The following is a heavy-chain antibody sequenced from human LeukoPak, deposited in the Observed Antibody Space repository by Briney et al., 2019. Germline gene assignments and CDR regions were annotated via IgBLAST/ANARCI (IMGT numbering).Heavy chain of an antibody. CDR2: ISGSGDST. CDR1: GFTVSSNY. D-gene: IGHD3-22*01. J-gene: IGHJ3*02. V-gene: IGHV3-23*01. CDR3: ASRYYYDSSGYPDAFDI. Sequence: PGGSLRLSCAASGFTVSSNYMTWVRQAPGKGLEWVSGISGSGDSTYYADSVKGRFTISRDNAKNSLYLQMNSLRAEDTAVYYCASRYYYDSSGYPDAFDIWGQGTMVTVSS.